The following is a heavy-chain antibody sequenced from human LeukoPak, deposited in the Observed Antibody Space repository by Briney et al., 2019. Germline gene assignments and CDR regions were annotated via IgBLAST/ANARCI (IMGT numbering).Heavy chain of an antibody. CDR2: ISYDGSNK. Sequence: PGRSLRLSCAASGFTFSSYAMHWVRQAPGKGLEWVAVISYDGSNKYYADSVKGRFTISRDNSKDTLYLQMNSLRAEDTAVYHCARDYYDILTGYSAFDYWGQGTLVTVSS. CDR3: ARDYYDILTGYSAFDY. V-gene: IGHV3-30*04. D-gene: IGHD3-9*01. CDR1: GFTFSSYA. J-gene: IGHJ4*02.